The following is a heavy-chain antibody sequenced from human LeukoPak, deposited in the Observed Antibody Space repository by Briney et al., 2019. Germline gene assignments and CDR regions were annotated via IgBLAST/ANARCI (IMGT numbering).Heavy chain of an antibody. CDR3: AELGITMIGGV. Sequence: GGFRILSCAASVFSFSSYRMNWVRQPPGGRLEWVSSITSSSTYIYYADSVKGRFTISRDNAKNSLFLQMNSLRAEDTAVYYCAELGITMIGGVWGKGTTVTISS. D-gene: IGHD3-10*02. CDR1: VFSFSSYR. V-gene: IGHV3-21*01. CDR2: ITSSSTYI. J-gene: IGHJ6*04.